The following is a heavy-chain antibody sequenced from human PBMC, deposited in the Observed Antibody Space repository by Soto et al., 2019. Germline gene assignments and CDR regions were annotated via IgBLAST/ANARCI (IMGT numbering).Heavy chain of an antibody. J-gene: IGHJ4*02. V-gene: IGHV1-69*08. CDR3: AREENVEMATIDLWY. CDR1: GGTFSSYT. Sequence: QVQLVQSGAEVKKPGSSVKVSCKASGGTFSSYTISWVRQAPGQGLEWMGRIIPILGIANYAQKFQGRVTITAEKSTSTAYMELSSLRSEDTAVYYCAREENVEMATIDLWYWGQGTLVTVSS. CDR2: IIPILGIA. D-gene: IGHD3-3*01.